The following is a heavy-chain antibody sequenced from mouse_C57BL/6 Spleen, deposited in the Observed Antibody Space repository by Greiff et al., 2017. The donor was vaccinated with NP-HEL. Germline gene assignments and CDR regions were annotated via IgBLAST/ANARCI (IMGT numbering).Heavy chain of an antibody. Sequence: VQLQESGAELVKPGASVKISCKASGYAFSSYWMNWVKQRPGKGLEWIGQIYPGDGDTNYNGKFKGKATLTADKSSSTAYMQLSSLTSEDSAVYFCARRWGSSLFDYWGQGTTLTVSS. J-gene: IGHJ2*01. CDR2: IYPGDGDT. CDR1: GYAFSSYW. CDR3: ARRWGSSLFDY. V-gene: IGHV1-80*01. D-gene: IGHD1-1*01.